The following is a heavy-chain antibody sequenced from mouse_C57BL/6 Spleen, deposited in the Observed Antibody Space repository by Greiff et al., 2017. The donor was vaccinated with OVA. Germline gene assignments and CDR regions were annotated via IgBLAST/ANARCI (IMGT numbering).Heavy chain of an antibody. V-gene: IGHV1-15*01. Sequence: VQLQQSGAELVRPGASVTLSCKASGYTFTDYEMHWVKQTPVHGLEWIGAIDPETGGTAYNQKFKGKAILTADKSSSTAYMELRSLTSEDSAVYYYTKIWTAHGAMGYWGQGTSVTVSS. CDR3: TKIWTAHGAMGY. J-gene: IGHJ4*01. CDR1: GYTFTDYE. D-gene: IGHD3-2*02. CDR2: IDPETGGT.